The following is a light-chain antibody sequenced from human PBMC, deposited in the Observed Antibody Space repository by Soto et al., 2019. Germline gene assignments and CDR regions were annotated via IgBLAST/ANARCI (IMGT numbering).Light chain of an antibody. J-gene: IGLJ1*01. CDR2: EVN. V-gene: IGLV2-8*01. CDR1: SSDVGGYNY. Sequence: SVLTQPPSASGSPGQSVALSCTGTSSDVGGYNYVSWYQQHPGKAPKLMIYEVNKRPSGVPDRFSGSKSGNTASLTVSGRQAEDEAEYYCSSYAGSSNVFGTGTKLTVL. CDR3: SSYAGSSNV.